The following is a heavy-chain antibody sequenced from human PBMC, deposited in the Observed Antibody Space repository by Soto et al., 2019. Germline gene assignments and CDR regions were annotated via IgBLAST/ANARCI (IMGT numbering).Heavy chain of an antibody. Sequence: SSVKVSGQAAGCCFSSYAISSVQQAPGQGLEWMGGIIPIFGTANYAQKFQGRVTITADESTSTAYMELSSLRSEDTAVYYCARGINYSSGWYGVSWGQGTLVTVSS. D-gene: IGHD6-19*01. V-gene: IGHV1-69*13. CDR1: GCCFSSYA. CDR2: IIPIFGTA. J-gene: IGHJ5*02. CDR3: ARGINYSSGWYGVS.